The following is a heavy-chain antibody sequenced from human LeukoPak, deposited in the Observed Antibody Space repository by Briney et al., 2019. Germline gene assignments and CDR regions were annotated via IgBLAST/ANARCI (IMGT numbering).Heavy chain of an antibody. V-gene: IGHV4-30-2*01. CDR1: GGSISSGGYS. D-gene: IGHD3-10*01. Sequence: SETLSLTCTVSGGSISSGGYSWSWIRQPPGKGLEWIGYIYHSGTTYYSPSLKSRVIISVDRAKNQFSLKMTSVTAADTAVYYCARDRAPTLGYFDYWGQGTLVTVSS. J-gene: IGHJ4*02. CDR2: IYHSGTT. CDR3: ARDRAPTLGYFDY.